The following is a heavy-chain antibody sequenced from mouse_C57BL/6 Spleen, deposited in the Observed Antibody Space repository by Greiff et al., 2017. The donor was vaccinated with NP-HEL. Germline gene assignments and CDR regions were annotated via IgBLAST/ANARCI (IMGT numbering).Heavy chain of an antibody. CDR3: ARGGNYGSRFWFAY. CDR1: GYTFTSYW. CDR2: IDPSDSYT. D-gene: IGHD1-1*01. V-gene: IGHV1-50*01. Sequence: QVQLQQPGAELVKPGASVKLSCKASGYTFTSYWMQWVKQRPGQGLEWIGEIDPSDSYTNYNQKFKGKATLTVDTSSSTAYMQLSSLTSEDSAVYYCARGGNYGSRFWFAYWGQGTLVTVSA. J-gene: IGHJ3*01.